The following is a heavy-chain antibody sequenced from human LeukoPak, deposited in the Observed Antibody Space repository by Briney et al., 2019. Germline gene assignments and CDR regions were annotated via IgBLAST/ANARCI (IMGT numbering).Heavy chain of an antibody. Sequence: SVKVSCKASGGTFSSYAISWVRQAPGQGLEWMGGIIPIFGTANYAQKFQGRVTITTDESTSTAYMELSSLRSEDTAVYYCARGRQWRRGGAFDIWGQGTMVTVSS. V-gene: IGHV1-69*05. D-gene: IGHD6-19*01. CDR3: ARGRQWRRGGAFDI. CDR1: GGTFSSYA. J-gene: IGHJ3*02. CDR2: IIPIFGTA.